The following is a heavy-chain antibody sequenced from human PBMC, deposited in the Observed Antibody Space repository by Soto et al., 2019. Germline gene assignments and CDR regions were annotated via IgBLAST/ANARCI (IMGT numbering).Heavy chain of an antibody. V-gene: IGHV4-39*01. CDR3: ARQTQGYSSGSFDY. CDR2: IYYSGST. Sequence: PSETLSLTCTVSGGSISSSSYYWGWIRQPPRKGLEWIGSIYYSGSTYYNPSLKSRVTISVDTSKNQFSLKLSSVTAADTAVYYCARQTQGYSSGSFDYWGQGTLVTVSS. D-gene: IGHD6-19*01. J-gene: IGHJ4*02. CDR1: GGSISSSSYY.